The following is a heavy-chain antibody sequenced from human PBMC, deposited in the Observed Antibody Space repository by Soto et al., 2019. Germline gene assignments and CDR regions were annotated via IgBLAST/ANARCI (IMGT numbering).Heavy chain of an antibody. CDR1: GYSFTNYW. J-gene: IGHJ6*02. CDR2: IDPIDSHT. Sequence: LGESLKISCKGSGYSFTNYWISWVRQMPGKGLEWMGRIDPIDSHTTYSPSFQGHVTISTDKSINTAYLQWSSLKASGTAMYYCARRYCSSATCPRNYYGMDVWGQGTTVTVSS. D-gene: IGHD2-2*01. CDR3: ARRYCSSATCPRNYYGMDV. V-gene: IGHV5-10-1*01.